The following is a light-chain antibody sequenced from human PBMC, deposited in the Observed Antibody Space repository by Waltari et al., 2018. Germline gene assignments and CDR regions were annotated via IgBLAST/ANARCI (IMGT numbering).Light chain of an antibody. J-gene: IGKJ1*01. Sequence: EIVLTQSPGTLSLSPGDRATLSCRARQSVSRALVWYQQKPGPAPRLLTYGASTRAAGVPDRFSGSGSGTHFSLTISRLDPEDFAVYYCQHNVKLPVTFGQGTKVEI. CDR2: GAS. CDR1: QSVSRA. V-gene: IGKV3-20*01. CDR3: QHNVKLPVT.